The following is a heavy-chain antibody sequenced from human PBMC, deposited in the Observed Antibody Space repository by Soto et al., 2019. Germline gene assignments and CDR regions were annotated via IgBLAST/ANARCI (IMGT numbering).Heavy chain of an antibody. D-gene: IGHD6-13*01. CDR2: INWNSGSI. CDR1: GFTFDDYA. J-gene: IGHJ1*01. V-gene: IGHV3-9*01. Sequence: EVQLVESGGGLVQPGRSLRLSCAASGFTFDDYAMHWVRQVPGKGLEWVSGINWNSGSIGYGDSVKGRFAISRANAKNSLHLQMNSLSAEDTAFYYCVKDESINWYSGHFRHWGQFTLVTVSS. CDR3: VKDESINWYSGHFRH.